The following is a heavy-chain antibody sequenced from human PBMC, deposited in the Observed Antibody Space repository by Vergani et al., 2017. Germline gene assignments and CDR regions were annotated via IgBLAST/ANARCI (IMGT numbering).Heavy chain of an antibody. CDR3: ARGAYCGGDCYSGHDAFDI. D-gene: IGHD2-21*02. J-gene: IGHJ3*02. V-gene: IGHV1-8*01. Sequence: QVQLVQSGAEVKKPGASVKVSCKASGYTFTSYDINWVRQATGQGLEWMGWMNPNSGNTGYAQKFQDRVTMTRNTSISTAYMELSSLRSEDTAVYYCARGAYCGGDCYSGHDAFDIWGQGTMVTVSS. CDR1: GYTFTSYD. CDR2: MNPNSGNT.